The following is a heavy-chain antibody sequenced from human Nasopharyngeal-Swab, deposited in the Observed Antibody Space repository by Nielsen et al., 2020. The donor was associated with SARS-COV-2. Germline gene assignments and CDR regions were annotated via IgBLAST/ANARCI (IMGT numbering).Heavy chain of an antibody. CDR2: MNPNSGNT. Sequence: ASVKVSCKASGYTFTSYDINWVRQATGQGLVWMGWMNPNSGNTGYAQKFQGRVTMTRNTSISTAYMELSRLRSDDTAVYYCARAAGQDFWSGYLPEIYYFDYWGQGTLVTVSS. CDR1: GYTFTSYD. CDR3: ARAAGQDFWSGYLPEIYYFDY. V-gene: IGHV1-8*01. J-gene: IGHJ4*02. D-gene: IGHD3-3*01.